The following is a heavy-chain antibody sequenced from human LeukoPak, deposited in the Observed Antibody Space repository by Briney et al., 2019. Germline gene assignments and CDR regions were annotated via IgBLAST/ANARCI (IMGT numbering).Heavy chain of an antibody. V-gene: IGHV3-30*03. CDR2: ISYDGSNK. J-gene: IGHJ3*01. CDR3: ALREGP. CDR1: GFTFSSYG. Sequence: PGRSLRLSCAASGFTFSSYGMHWVRQAPGKGLEWVAVISYDGSNKYYADSVKGRFTISRDNSKNTLYLQMNSLRAEDTAVYYCALREGPWGQGTMVTVSS.